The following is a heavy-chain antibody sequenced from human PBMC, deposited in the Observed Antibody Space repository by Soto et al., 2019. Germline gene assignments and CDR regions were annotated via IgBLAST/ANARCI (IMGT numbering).Heavy chain of an antibody. CDR1: EFTFSSYE. Sequence: EVQLVESGGGLVQPGGSLRLSCAASEFTFSSYEMNWVRQAPGKGLEWVSYISSSGSTIYYADSVKGRFTISRDNAKNSLYLQMNSLRAEDTAVYYCARNIGGYDWGGYYSDYWGQGTLVTVSS. J-gene: IGHJ4*02. CDR3: ARNIGGYDWGGYYSDY. V-gene: IGHV3-48*03. D-gene: IGHD5-12*01. CDR2: ISSSGSTI.